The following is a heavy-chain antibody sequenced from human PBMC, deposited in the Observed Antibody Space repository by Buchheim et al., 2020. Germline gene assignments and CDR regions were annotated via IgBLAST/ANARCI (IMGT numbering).Heavy chain of an antibody. V-gene: IGHV4-34*01. J-gene: IGHJ4*02. CDR3: ARVPRYGSGSFSFPY. D-gene: IGHD3-10*01. CDR2: INHSGST. Sequence: QVQLQQWGARLLKPSETLSLTCAVYGGSFSGYYWSWIRQPPGKGLEWIGEINHSGSTNYNPSLKSRVTISVDTSKNQFSLKLSSVTAADTAVYYCARVPRYGSGSFSFPYWGQGTL. CDR1: GGSFSGYY.